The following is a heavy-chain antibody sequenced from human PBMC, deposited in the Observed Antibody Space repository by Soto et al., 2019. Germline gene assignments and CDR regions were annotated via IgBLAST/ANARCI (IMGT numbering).Heavy chain of an antibody. J-gene: IGHJ4*02. Sequence: QVQLVESGGGVVQPGRSLRLSCAASGFTFSSYAMHWVRQAPGKGLEWVAVISYDGSNKYYADSVKGRFTISRDNSKNTLYLQMNSLRAEDTAAYYCVSGGGYYYFDYWGQGTLVTVSS. D-gene: IGHD3-22*01. CDR1: GFTFSSYA. CDR3: VSGGGYYYFDY. V-gene: IGHV3-30-3*01. CDR2: ISYDGSNK.